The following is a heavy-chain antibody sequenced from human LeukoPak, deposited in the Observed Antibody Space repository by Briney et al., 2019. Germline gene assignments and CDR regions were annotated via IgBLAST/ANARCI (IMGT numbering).Heavy chain of an antibody. CDR2: IYYSGST. CDR1: GDSISSSSYY. V-gene: IGHV4-39*01. Sequence: PPETLCLTCTVSGDSISSSSYYWGWIRQPPGKGLEWIGSIYYSGSTYYNPSLKSRVTISVDTSKNQFSLKVSSVTAADTAVYYCARQMVAYGDYVMDYWGQANMV. D-gene: IGHD4-17*01. CDR3: ARQMVAYGDYVMDY. J-gene: IGHJ4*02.